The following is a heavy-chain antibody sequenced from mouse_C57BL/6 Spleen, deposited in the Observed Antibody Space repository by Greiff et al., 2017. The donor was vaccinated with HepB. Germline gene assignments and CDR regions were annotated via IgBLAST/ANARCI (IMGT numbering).Heavy chain of an antibody. J-gene: IGHJ2*01. CDR1: GFNIKDYY. D-gene: IGHD1-1*01. V-gene: IGHV14-1*01. CDR2: IDPEDGDT. Sequence: EVQLQQSGAELVRPGASVKLSCTASGFNIKDYYMHWVKQRPEQGLEWIGRIDPEDGDTEYAPKFQGKATMTADTSSNTAYLQLSSLTSEDTAVYYCTTDYGSSYYFAYWGQGTTLTVSS. CDR3: TTDYGSSYYFAY.